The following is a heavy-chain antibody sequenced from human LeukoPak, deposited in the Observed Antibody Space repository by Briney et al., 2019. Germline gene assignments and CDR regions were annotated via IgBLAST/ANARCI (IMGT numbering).Heavy chain of an antibody. V-gene: IGHV3-23*01. CDR1: GFTFSSYA. D-gene: IGHD3-16*01. Sequence: GGSLRLSCAASGFTFSSYAMSWVRQAPGKGLERVSAISGSGGSTYYADSVKGRFTISRDNPKNTLYLQMNSLRAEDTAVYYCAKGGGFGKYYFDYWGQGTLVTVSS. CDR3: AKGGGFGKYYFDY. CDR2: ISGSGGST. J-gene: IGHJ4*02.